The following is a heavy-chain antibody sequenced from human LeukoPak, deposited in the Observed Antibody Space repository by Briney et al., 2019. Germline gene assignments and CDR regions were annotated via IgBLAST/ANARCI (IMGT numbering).Heavy chain of an antibody. Sequence: GGSLRLSCAASGFTFSSYAMHWVRQAPGKGLEWVAVISYDGSNKYYADSVKGRFTISRDNSKNTLYLQMNSLRAEDTAVYYCARDSGLIRWLLEKGNPIDYWGQGTLVTVSS. D-gene: IGHD5-24*01. V-gene: IGHV3-30-3*01. CDR3: ARDSGLIRWLLEKGNPIDY. CDR1: GFTFSSYA. J-gene: IGHJ4*02. CDR2: ISYDGSNK.